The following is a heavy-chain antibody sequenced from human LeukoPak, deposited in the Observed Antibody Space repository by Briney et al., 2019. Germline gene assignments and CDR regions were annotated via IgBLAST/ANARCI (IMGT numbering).Heavy chain of an antibody. V-gene: IGHV3-30*03. CDR2: ISYDGSNK. CDR3: ARAGGNSDPSYAEYFQH. Sequence: GRSLRLSCAASGFTFSSYGMHWVRQAPGKGLEWVAVISYDGSNKYYADSVKGRFTISRDNSKNTLYLQMNSLRAEDTAVYYCARAGGNSDPSYAEYFQHWGQGTLVTVSS. J-gene: IGHJ1*01. D-gene: IGHD4-23*01. CDR1: GFTFSSYG.